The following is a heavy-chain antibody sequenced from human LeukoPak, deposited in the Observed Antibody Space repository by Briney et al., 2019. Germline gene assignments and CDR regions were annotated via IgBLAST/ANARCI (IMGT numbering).Heavy chain of an antibody. V-gene: IGHV3-23*01. Sequence: GGSLRLSCAASGFTFSNYAMTWVRQAPGKGLEWVLALSGSGDSTYYADSVQGRFTISRDNSKNTVYLQMNSLRADDTAVYYCAKCIGNGYSGLAFDYWGQGALVTVSS. D-gene: IGHD5-18*01. J-gene: IGHJ4*02. CDR2: LSGSGDST. CDR3: AKCIGNGYSGLAFDY. CDR1: GFTFSNYA.